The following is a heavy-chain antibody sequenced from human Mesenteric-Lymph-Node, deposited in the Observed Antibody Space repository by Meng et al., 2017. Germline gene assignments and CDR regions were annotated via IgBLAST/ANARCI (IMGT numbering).Heavy chain of an antibody. CDR2: IYYSGNT. V-gene: IGHV4-31*03. D-gene: IGHD6-19*01. J-gene: IGHJ4*02. CDR3: ARSKAALAGYYFDY. CDR1: GGSMSSDGYY. Sequence: QGELQQGGAGLLKPVQTLSLTCTVSGGSMSSDGYYWNWIRQHPGKGLEWIGYIYYSGNTYYNPSLKSRVTISLDTSKNQFSLRLSSVTAADTAVYYCARSKAALAGYYFDYWGLGALVTVSS.